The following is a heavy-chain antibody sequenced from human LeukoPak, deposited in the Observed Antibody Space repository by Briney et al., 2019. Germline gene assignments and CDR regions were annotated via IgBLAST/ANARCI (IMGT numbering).Heavy chain of an antibody. J-gene: IGHJ4*02. CDR2: INSDGRST. V-gene: IGHV3-74*01. CDR1: GFTLSSYW. Sequence: GGSLRLSCAASGFTLSSYWMHWVRQAPGKGLVWVSGINSDGRSTRYADSVKGRFTISRDNAKNTLYLRMNSLRAEDTAVYYCASKEVFDYWGQGTLVTVSS. CDR3: ASKEVFDY.